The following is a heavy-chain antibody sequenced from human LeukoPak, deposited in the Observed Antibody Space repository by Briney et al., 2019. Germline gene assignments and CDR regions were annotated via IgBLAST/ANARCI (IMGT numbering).Heavy chain of an antibody. CDR2: IHGTGSS. CDR1: GGSLIAHY. Sequence: SETLSLTCTVSGGSLIAHYWSWVRQPAGKELEWIGRIHGTGSSNYNPSLKSRVTMSVDTSKNQFSLTLNSMTAADTAVYFCARDRAGSFYDYWGQGTLVTVSS. V-gene: IGHV4-4*07. CDR3: ARDRAGSFYDY. D-gene: IGHD1-26*01. J-gene: IGHJ4*02.